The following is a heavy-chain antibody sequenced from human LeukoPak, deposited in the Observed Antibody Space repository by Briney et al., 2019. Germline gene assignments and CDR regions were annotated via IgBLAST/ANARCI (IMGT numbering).Heavy chain of an antibody. Sequence: PGGSLRVSCAASGFTFSSYAMGWVRQGPGKGLEWVSIISGSGVSTYYTDSVKGRFNISRDNPKNTLYLQMNSLRAEDSAVYYCAKGSSGWYGGPNWFDPWGQGTLVTVSS. V-gene: IGHV3-23*01. CDR1: GFTFSSYA. J-gene: IGHJ5*02. D-gene: IGHD6-19*01. CDR2: ISGSGVST. CDR3: AKGSSGWYGGPNWFDP.